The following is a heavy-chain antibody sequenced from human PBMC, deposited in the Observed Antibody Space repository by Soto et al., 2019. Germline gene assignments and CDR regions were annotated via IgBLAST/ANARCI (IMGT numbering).Heavy chain of an antibody. CDR1: GFSLANYP. V-gene: IGHV3-48*02. CDR2: SSPRGDTI. D-gene: IGHD6-19*01. CDR3: AKGPHTNVGWPYYFES. J-gene: IGHJ4*02. Sequence: GGSLRLSCVASGFSLANYPMNWVRQTPGKGLEWISYSSPRGDTIYYADSVEGRFTISRDNARNSLSLHMSSLRDEDSALYYCAKGPHTNVGWPYYFESWGQGVPVTVAS.